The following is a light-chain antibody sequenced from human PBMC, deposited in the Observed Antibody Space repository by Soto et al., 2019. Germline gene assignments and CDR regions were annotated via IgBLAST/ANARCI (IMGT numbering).Light chain of an antibody. CDR1: QSISTY. CDR3: QQSYSTLWT. CDR2: AAS. J-gene: IGKJ1*01. V-gene: IGKV1-39*01. Sequence: DIQMTQSPSSLSASVGGRVTITLRASQSISTYLNWYQQKPGKAPKLLIYAASSLQSGVPSRFSGSGSGTDFTLTISSLQPEDFATYYCQQSYSTLWTFGQGTKVDIK.